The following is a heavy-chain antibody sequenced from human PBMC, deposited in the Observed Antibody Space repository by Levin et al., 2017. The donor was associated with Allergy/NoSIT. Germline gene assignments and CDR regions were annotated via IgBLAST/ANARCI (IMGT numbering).Heavy chain of an antibody. V-gene: IGHV4-30-2*01. Sequence: PSETLSLTCAVSGGSISSGGYSWSWIRQPPGKGLEWIGNIYLSGSTYYNPSLKRRVTISVDRSNNQFSLNLSSVTAADTAVYYCARVAGYSYGYYFDYWGQGTLVTVSS. CDR3: ARVAGYSYGYYFDY. D-gene: IGHD5-18*01. CDR2: IYLSGST. J-gene: IGHJ4*02. CDR1: GGSISSGGYS.